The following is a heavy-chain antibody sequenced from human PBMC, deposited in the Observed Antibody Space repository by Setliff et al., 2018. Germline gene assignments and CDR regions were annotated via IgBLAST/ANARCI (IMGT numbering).Heavy chain of an antibody. Sequence: LRLSCAAFGFTFSSYAMSWVRQAPGKGLEWVSAISGSGGSTYYADSVKGRFTISRDNSKNTLYLQMNSLRAEDTAVYYCVRTAGSSSASGFDYWGQGTLVTVSS. CDR1: GFTFSSYA. D-gene: IGHD2-15*01. CDR2: ISGSGGST. J-gene: IGHJ4*02. CDR3: VRTAGSSSASGFDY. V-gene: IGHV3-23*01.